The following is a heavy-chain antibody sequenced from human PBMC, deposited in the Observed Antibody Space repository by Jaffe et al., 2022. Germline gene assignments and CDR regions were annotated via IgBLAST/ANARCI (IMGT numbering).Heavy chain of an antibody. CDR2: LVHGGSGE. CDR1: GFSLNSYG. D-gene: IGHD1-26*01. J-gene: IGHJ3*02. V-gene: IGHV3-30*02. Sequence: QVKVVESGGGVVQPGESLRLSCEVSGFSLNSYGIHWVRQAPGKGLEWVAFLVHGGSGEYYADSVKGRFSISNDISKSTVYLQMNSLRLEDTAVYHCAKSFGSGSYRHLVLDNWGQGTMVTVSS. CDR3: AKSFGSGSYRHLVLDN.